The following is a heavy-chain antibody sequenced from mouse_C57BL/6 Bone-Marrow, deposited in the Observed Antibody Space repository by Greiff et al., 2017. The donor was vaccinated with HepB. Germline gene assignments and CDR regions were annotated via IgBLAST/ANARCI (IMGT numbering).Heavy chain of an antibody. CDR1: GYTFTSYW. V-gene: IGHV1-69*01. CDR3: AIPSPSLYYYGSTWFAY. Sequence: QVQLQQPGAELVMPGASVKLSCKASGYTFTSYWMHWVKQRPGQGLEWIGEIDPSDSYTNYNQKFKGKATLTVDKSSSTAYMQLSSLTSEDSAVYYCAIPSPSLYYYGSTWFAYWGQGTLVTVSA. J-gene: IGHJ3*01. CDR2: IDPSDSYT. D-gene: IGHD1-1*01.